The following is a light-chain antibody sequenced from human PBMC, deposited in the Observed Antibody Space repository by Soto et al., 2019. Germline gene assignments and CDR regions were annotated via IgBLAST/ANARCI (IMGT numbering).Light chain of an antibody. J-gene: IGKJ1*01. CDR3: QQYDNWPRT. CDR1: LSVSSN. Sequence: EIVMTQSPATLSVSPGERATLSCRASLSVSSNLAWYQQKPGQAPRLLIYGASTWATGIPARFSGSGSGTEFTLIISSLQSEDFAVYYCQQYDNWPRTFGQGTKVEL. V-gene: IGKV3-15*01. CDR2: GAS.